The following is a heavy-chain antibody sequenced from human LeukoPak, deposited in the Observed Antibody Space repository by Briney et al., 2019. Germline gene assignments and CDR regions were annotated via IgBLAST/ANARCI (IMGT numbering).Heavy chain of an antibody. Sequence: VASVKVSCKASGYTFTGYYMHWVRQAPGQGPEWMGWINPNSGGTNYAQNFQGRVTMTRDTSISTVFMELSGLRSDDTAVYYCARGKFDYWGQGTLVTVSS. J-gene: IGHJ4*02. CDR1: GYTFTGYY. CDR2: INPNSGGT. V-gene: IGHV1-2*02. CDR3: ARGKFDY.